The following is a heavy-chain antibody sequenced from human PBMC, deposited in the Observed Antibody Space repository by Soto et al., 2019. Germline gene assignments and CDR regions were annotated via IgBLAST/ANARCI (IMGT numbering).Heavy chain of an antibody. CDR1: GFTFSSYS. Sequence: TGGSLRLSCAASGFTFSSYSMNWVRQAPGKGLEWVSSISSSSSYIYYADSVKGRFTISRDNAKNSLYLQMNSLRAEDTAVYYCARLVRGDYAPFYYFDYWGQGTLVTVSS. D-gene: IGHD3-10*02. CDR2: ISSSSSYI. J-gene: IGHJ4*02. CDR3: ARLVRGDYAPFYYFDY. V-gene: IGHV3-21*01.